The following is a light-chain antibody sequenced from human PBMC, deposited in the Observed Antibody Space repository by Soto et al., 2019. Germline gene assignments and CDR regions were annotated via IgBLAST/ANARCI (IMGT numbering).Light chain of an antibody. CDR2: GAS. Sequence: EIVLTQSPGTLSLSPGERATLSCRASQSVSSSYLAWYQQKPGQAPRLLIYGASTRATGIPARFSGSGSGTEFTLTISSLQSEDFAVYYCQQYNNWPWDTFGQGTRLEIK. V-gene: IGKV3D-15*01. CDR1: QSVSSSY. J-gene: IGKJ5*01. CDR3: QQYNNWPWDT.